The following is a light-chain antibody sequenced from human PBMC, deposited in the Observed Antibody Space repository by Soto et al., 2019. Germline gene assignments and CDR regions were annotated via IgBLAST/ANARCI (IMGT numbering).Light chain of an antibody. Sequence: QSALTQPPSASGSPGQSVTISCTGTNSDVGGYDFVSWYQQHPGKAPKLMIYGVNKRPSGVPDRFSGSKSGNTASLTVSGLQAEDEASYYCSSFAGSNNVLFGGGTKLTVL. CDR1: NSDVGGYDF. CDR3: SSFAGSNNVL. CDR2: GVN. J-gene: IGLJ3*02. V-gene: IGLV2-8*01.